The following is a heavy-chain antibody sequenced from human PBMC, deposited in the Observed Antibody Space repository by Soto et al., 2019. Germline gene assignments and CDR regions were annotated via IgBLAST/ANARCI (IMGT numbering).Heavy chain of an antibody. D-gene: IGHD6-13*01. CDR3: AKSAQQLVLVYYCYGMDV. CDR2: ISYDGSNK. Sequence: QVQLVESGGGVVQPGRSLRLSCAASGFTFSSYGMHWVRQAPGKGLEWVAVISYDGSNKYYADSVKGRFTISRDNSKNPLYLQMNSLRAEDTAVYYCAKSAQQLVLVYYCYGMDVWGQGTTVTVSS. J-gene: IGHJ6*02. V-gene: IGHV3-30*18. CDR1: GFTFSSYG.